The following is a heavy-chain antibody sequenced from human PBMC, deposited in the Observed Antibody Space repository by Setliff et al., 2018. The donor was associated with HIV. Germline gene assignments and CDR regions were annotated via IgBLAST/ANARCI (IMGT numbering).Heavy chain of an antibody. D-gene: IGHD6-19*01. CDR2: TYYRSKWYF. Sequence: SQTLSLTCAISGDSVSSNNAAWNWIRQSPLRGLEWLGRTYYRSKWYFDYAVSVKSRIIINPDTSKNQFSLHLNSVTPEDTAVYYCARGSYGSVLLWGPGTLVTVSS. CDR1: GDSVSSNNAA. V-gene: IGHV6-1*01. J-gene: IGHJ4*02. CDR3: ARGSYGSVLL.